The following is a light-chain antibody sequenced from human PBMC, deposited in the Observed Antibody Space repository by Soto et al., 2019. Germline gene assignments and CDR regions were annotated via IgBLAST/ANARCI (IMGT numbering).Light chain of an antibody. CDR3: QQYGSSFT. V-gene: IGKV3-20*01. J-gene: IGKJ3*01. CDR2: GAS. CDR1: QNVNNNY. Sequence: EIVLTQSPGTLSLSPGERATLSCRASQNVNNNYLAWYQQKPGQAPRLLIYGASSRATGIPDRFSGSGSGTDFNLTISRLEPEDFAVYYCQQYGSSFTFGPGTKVDFK.